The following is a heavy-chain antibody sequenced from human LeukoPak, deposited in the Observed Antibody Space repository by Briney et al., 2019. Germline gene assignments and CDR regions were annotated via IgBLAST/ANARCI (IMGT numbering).Heavy chain of an antibody. Sequence: SQTLSLTCTVSGGSISSGDYYWSWIRQPPGKGLEWIGYIYYSGSTDYNPSLKSRVTISVDTSKKQFSLKLSSVTAADTAVYYCARADYDYVWGSYRYYYFDYWGQGTLVTVSS. CDR1: GGSISSGDYY. J-gene: IGHJ4*02. CDR3: ARADYDYVWGSYRYYYFDY. CDR2: IYYSGST. V-gene: IGHV4-30-4*01. D-gene: IGHD3-16*02.